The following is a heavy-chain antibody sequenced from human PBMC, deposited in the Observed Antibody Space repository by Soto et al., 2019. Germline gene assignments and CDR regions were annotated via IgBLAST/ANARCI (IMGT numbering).Heavy chain of an antibody. CDR1: GFTFSSYA. CDR3: AKDISNPYSSSSSSYYYGMDV. Sequence: RGSLRLSCAASGFTFSSYAMSWVRQAPGKGLEWVSGLSGSGGSTYYADSVKGRFTISRDNSKNTLYLQMNSLRAEDTAVYYCAKDISNPYSSSSSSYYYGMDVWGQGTTVTVSS. V-gene: IGHV3-23*01. D-gene: IGHD6-6*01. CDR2: LSGSGGST. J-gene: IGHJ6*02.